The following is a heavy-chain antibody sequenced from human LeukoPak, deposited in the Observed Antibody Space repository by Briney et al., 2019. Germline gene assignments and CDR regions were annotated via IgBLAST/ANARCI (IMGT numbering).Heavy chain of an antibody. Sequence: GASVKVSCKASGGTFSSYAISWVRQAPGQGLEWMGIINPSGGSTNFAQKLQGRVTMTTDTSTITVYMELSSLRSEDTAVYYCARWTTTYLDYWGQGTLVTVSS. D-gene: IGHD4-11*01. CDR1: GGTFSSYA. CDR3: ARWTTTYLDY. V-gene: IGHV1-46*01. J-gene: IGHJ4*02. CDR2: INPSGGST.